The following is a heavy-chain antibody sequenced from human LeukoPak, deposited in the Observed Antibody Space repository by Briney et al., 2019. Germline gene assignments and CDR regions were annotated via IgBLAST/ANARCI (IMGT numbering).Heavy chain of an antibody. CDR3: AREIYGDSSV. Sequence: GGSLRLSCAASGFTVSSNYLSWVRQAPGKGLEWVSVIFSGGSTYYADSVKGRFTNSRDNSKNTLYLQMNSMRAEDTAVYYCAREIYGDSSVWGQGTTVTVSS. CDR2: IFSGGST. CDR1: GFTVSSNY. V-gene: IGHV3-53*01. J-gene: IGHJ6*02. D-gene: IGHD4-17*01.